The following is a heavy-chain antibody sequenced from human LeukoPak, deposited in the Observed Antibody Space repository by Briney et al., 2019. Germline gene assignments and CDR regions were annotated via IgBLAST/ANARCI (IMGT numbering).Heavy chain of an antibody. CDR3: AKWKDSSAWPTLPGY. V-gene: IGHV1-18*01. CDR1: GFTFTNYG. Sequence: ASVKVSCKASGFTFTNYGISWVRQAPGQGLEWMGWISANNGNTDYAQNFQGRVTMTTDPSTRTAYMELRSLRSDDTAVYYCAKWKDSSAWPTLPGYWGQGTRVTVSS. D-gene: IGHD6-25*01. CDR2: ISANNGNT. J-gene: IGHJ4*02.